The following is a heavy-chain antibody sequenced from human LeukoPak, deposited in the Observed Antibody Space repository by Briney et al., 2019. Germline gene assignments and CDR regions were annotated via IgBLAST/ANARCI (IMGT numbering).Heavy chain of an antibody. Sequence: PGGSLRLSCAASGFIVSSNYMTWVRQAPGEGLEWVSVIHNDGSTYYTDSVKGRFTISRDNFKNTFYLQMNSLSVEDTAVYYCAALARDYWGQGTLVTVSS. V-gene: IGHV3-53*01. D-gene: IGHD3-3*02. J-gene: IGHJ4*02. CDR2: IHNDGST. CDR3: AALARDY. CDR1: GFIVSSNY.